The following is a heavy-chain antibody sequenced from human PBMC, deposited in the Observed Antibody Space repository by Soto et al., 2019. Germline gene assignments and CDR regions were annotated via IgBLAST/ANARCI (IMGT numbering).Heavy chain of an antibody. V-gene: IGHV3-21*01. J-gene: IGHJ4*02. D-gene: IGHD3-16*02. CDR3: AREGLLGGVIVSFDY. CDR2: ISSSSSYI. CDR1: GFTFSSYS. Sequence: EVQLVESGGGLVKPGGSLRLSCAASGFTFSSYSMNWVRQAPGKGLEWVSSISSSSSYIYYADSVKGRFTISRDNAKNSLDLHMNSLRAKETAVYYCAREGLLGGVIVSFDYWGQGTLVTVSS.